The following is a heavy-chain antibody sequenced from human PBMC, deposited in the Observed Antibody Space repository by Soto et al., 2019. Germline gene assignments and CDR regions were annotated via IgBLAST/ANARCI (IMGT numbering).Heavy chain of an antibody. J-gene: IGHJ3*02. D-gene: IGHD6-19*01. Sequence: GGSLRLSCAASGFTFSSYGMHWVRQAPGKGLEWVAVISYDGSNKYYVDSVKGRFTISRDNSKNTLYLQMNSLRAEDTAVYYCAKDPGIAVAGMPYRAGAFDIWGQGTMVTVSS. CDR3: AKDPGIAVAGMPYRAGAFDI. CDR2: ISYDGSNK. CDR1: GFTFSSYG. V-gene: IGHV3-30*18.